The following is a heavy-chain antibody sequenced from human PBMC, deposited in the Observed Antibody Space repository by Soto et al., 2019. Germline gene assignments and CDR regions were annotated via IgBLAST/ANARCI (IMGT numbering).Heavy chain of an antibody. Sequence: GGSLRLSCAASGFTFSSYGMHWVRQAPGKGLEWVAVISYDGSNKYYADSVKGQFTISRDNSKNTLYLQMNSLRAEDTAVYYCAKDRALDGWTFDYWGQGTLVTVSS. V-gene: IGHV3-30*18. CDR3: AKDRALDGWTFDY. CDR2: ISYDGSNK. CDR1: GFTFSSYG. D-gene: IGHD6-19*01. J-gene: IGHJ4*02.